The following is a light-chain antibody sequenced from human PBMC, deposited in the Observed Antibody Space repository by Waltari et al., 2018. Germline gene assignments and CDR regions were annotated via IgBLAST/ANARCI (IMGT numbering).Light chain of an antibody. J-gene: IGLJ3*02. CDR3: VLSMGSGIWV. V-gene: IGLV8-61*01. CDR2: HTN. CDR1: SVSVSTTYY. Sequence: QTVVTQEPSLSVSPGGTVTLTCGFTSVSVSTTYYPYWFQQPPVHGPPTASFHTNTRSAGVPDIFCGSILDNNAAHSITGAEADDESDYYCVLSMGSGIWVFGGGTKLTVL.